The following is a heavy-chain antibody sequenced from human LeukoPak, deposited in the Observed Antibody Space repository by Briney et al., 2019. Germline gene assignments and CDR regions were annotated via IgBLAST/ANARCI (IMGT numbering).Heavy chain of an antibody. V-gene: IGHV1-69*13. J-gene: IGHJ4*02. CDR2: IIPIFGTA. CDR3: ASPLFMITYHFDY. D-gene: IGHD3-16*01. CDR1: GYTFTNYA. Sequence: ASVKVSCKASGYTFTNYAISWVRQAPGQGLEWMGGIIPIFGTANYAQKFQGRVTITADESTSTAYMELSSLRSEDTAVHYCASPLFMITYHFDYWGQGTLVTVSS.